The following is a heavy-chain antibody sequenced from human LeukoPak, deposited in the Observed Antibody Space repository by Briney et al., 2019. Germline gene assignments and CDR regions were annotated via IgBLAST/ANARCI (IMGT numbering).Heavy chain of an antibody. V-gene: IGHV1-24*01. CDR1: GYTLTELS. D-gene: IGHD5-18*01. J-gene: IGHJ4*02. Sequence: ASVKVSFKVSGYTLTELSMHWVRPAPGKGLEWMGGFDPEDGEAIYARKFQGRVTMTEDTSTDTAYMELSSLRSEDTAVYYCATGDTAMVTPSFDYWGQGTLVTVSS. CDR3: ATGDTAMVTPSFDY. CDR2: FDPEDGEA.